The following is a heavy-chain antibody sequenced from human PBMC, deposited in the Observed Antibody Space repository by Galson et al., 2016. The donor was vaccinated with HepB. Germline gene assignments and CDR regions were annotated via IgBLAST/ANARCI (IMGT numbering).Heavy chain of an antibody. V-gene: IGHV3-33*01. CDR3: ARDLGGSSCLDY. Sequence: SLRLSCAASGFTFSSYGMHWVRQAPGKGLEGMAVIWYGGINKDYGDSVQGRFTISRDNSRNTLYLQMNSLRAEDAAVYYCARDLGGSSCLDYWGQGTLVTVSS. CDR2: IWYGGINK. CDR1: GFTFSSYG. D-gene: IGHD6-6*01. J-gene: IGHJ4*02.